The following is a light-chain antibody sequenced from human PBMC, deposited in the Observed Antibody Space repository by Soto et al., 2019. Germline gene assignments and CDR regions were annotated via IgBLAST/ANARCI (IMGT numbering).Light chain of an antibody. CDR2: KVY. CDR1: QSLAYSDGNTY. Sequence: DVVMTQSPLSLPVTLGQPASISCRSSQSLAYSDGNTYLNWFQQRPGQYPRSLIYKVYYRDSGVPDRFSGSGSGTDFTLKISRVEAEDVGVYYCMQGTHWPPYTFGQGTKLEIK. CDR3: MQGTHWPPYT. J-gene: IGKJ2*01. V-gene: IGKV2-30*01.